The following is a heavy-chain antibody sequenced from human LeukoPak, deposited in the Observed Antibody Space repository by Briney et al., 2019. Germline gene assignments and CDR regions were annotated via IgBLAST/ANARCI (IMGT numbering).Heavy chain of an antibody. Sequence: SETLSLTCAVYGGSFSGYYWSWIRQPPGKGLEWIGEINHSGSTNYNPSLKSRVTISVDTSKNQFSLKLSSVTAADTAVYYCARGTRWFGELFFDYWGQGTLVTVSS. CDR1: GGSFSGYY. V-gene: IGHV4-34*01. CDR2: INHSGST. CDR3: ARGTRWFGELFFDY. J-gene: IGHJ4*02. D-gene: IGHD3-10*01.